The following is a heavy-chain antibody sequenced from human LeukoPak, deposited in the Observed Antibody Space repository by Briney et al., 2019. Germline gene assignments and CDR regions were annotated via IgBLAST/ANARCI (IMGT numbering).Heavy chain of an antibody. Sequence: ASVKVSCKTSGYTFTDYYMHWMRQAPGQGLEWMGWINPNSGGTSSAQKFQGRVTMTRDTSITTVYMEVSWLTSDDTAIYYCARADRLHGGPYLIGPWGQGTLVTVSS. V-gene: IGHV1-2*02. J-gene: IGHJ5*02. CDR3: ARADRLHGGPYLIGP. CDR2: INPNSGGT. CDR1: GYTFTDYY. D-gene: IGHD2-21*01.